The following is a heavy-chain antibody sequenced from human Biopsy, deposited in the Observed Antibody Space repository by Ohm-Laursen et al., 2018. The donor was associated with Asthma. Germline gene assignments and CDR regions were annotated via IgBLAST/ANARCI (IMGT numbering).Heavy chain of an antibody. CDR1: GFTFGSYG. Sequence: SLRLSCAASGFTFGSYGLHWVRQAPGKGLEWVADIWFDGSNKNYADSVKGRFTISRDNSKNTLYLQMNSLRAEDTALYYCGRERSYMVDYWGQGTLVIVSS. D-gene: IGHD3-10*01. CDR3: GRERSYMVDY. J-gene: IGHJ4*02. CDR2: IWFDGSNK. V-gene: IGHV3-33*01.